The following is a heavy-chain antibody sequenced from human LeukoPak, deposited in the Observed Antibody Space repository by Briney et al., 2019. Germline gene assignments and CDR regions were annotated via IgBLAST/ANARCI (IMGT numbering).Heavy chain of an antibody. J-gene: IGHJ3*02. V-gene: IGHV3-23*01. CDR1: GFTFSSYA. CDR2: ISGSGGST. CDR3: ARDPRNSDAFDI. Sequence: GGSLRLSCAASGFTFSSYAMSWVRQAPGKGLEWVSAISGSGGSTYYADSVKGRFTISRDNAKNSLYLQMNSLRAEDTAVYYCARDPRNSDAFDIWGQGTMVTVSS.